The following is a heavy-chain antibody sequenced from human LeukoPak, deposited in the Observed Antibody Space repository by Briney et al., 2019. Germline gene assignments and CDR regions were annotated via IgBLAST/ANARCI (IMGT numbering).Heavy chain of an antibody. J-gene: IGHJ3*02. Sequence: GGSLRLSCAASGFTFSSYAMSWIRQAPGKGLEWVSAISGSGGSTYYADSVKGRFTISRDNSKNTLYLQMNSLRAEDTAVYYCAKDLAGSDAFDIWGQGTMVTVSS. V-gene: IGHV3-23*01. CDR3: AKDLAGSDAFDI. CDR1: GFTFSSYA. D-gene: IGHD6-25*01. CDR2: ISGSGGST.